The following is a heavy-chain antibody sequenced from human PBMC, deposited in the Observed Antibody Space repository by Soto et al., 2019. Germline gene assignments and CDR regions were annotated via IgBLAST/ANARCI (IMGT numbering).Heavy chain of an antibody. J-gene: IGHJ6*02. CDR1: GGTFSSYA. Sequence: QVQLVQSGAEVKKPGSSVKVSCKASGGTFSSYAISWVRQAPGQGLEWMGGMIPIFGTANYAQKFQGRDTITADESTSTAYMELSSLRSEDTAVYYCARPLWFGESYYYYGMDVWGQGTTVTVSS. CDR2: MIPIFGTA. D-gene: IGHD3-10*01. V-gene: IGHV1-69*01. CDR3: ARPLWFGESYYYYGMDV.